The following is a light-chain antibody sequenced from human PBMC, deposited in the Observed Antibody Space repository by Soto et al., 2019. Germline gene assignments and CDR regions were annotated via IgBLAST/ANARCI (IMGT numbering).Light chain of an antibody. Sequence: QSVLTQPASVSGSLGQSITISCTGTSSDVGGYNYVSWYQQYPGKDPKVVIFEVTNRPSGVSSRFSGSKSGNTASLTVSGLQAEDEGDYYCSSYTSSSTVLFGGGTKLTVL. CDR2: EVT. CDR1: SSDVGGYNY. J-gene: IGLJ2*01. V-gene: IGLV2-14*01. CDR3: SSYTSSSTVL.